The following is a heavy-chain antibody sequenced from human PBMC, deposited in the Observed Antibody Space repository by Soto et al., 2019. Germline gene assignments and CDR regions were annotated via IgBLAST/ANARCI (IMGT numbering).Heavy chain of an antibody. V-gene: IGHV3-23*01. J-gene: IGHJ4*02. D-gene: IGHD4-17*01. Sequence: LRLSCAASGFTFSSYAMSWVRQAPGKGLEWVSAISGSGGSTYYADSVKGRFTISRDNSKNTLYLQMNSLRAEDTAVYYCAKEPARSTTVTTYYFDYWGQGTLVTVSS. CDR1: GFTFSSYA. CDR3: AKEPARSTTVTTYYFDY. CDR2: ISGSGGST.